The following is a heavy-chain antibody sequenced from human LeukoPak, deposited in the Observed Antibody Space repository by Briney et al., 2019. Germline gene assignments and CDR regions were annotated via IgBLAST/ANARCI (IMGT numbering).Heavy chain of an antibody. D-gene: IGHD6-13*01. CDR3: AKGHRISWSYYFDY. CDR2: LTGTGGSA. Sequence: PGGSLRLSCATSGFTFSSYAMSWVRQAPGKGLEWVAGLTGTGGSAYYADSVKGQFTISRDNSKNTLYLQMNSLRAEDTAVYYCAKGHRISWSYYFDYWGQGTLVTVSS. CDR1: GFTFSSYA. J-gene: IGHJ4*02. V-gene: IGHV3-23*01.